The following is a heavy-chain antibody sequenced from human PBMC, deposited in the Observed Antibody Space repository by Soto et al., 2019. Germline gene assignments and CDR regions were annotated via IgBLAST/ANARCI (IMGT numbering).Heavy chain of an antibody. Sequence: SGPTLVNPTQTLTLTCTFSGFSLSTSGVGVGWIRQPPGKAMEWLALIYWDDDKRYSPSLKSRLTINKDTSKNQVVLTMTNMDPVDTATYYCAHRGYSSSWYAEYFQHWGQGTLVTVSS. CDR2: IYWDDDK. CDR3: AHRGYSSSWYAEYFQH. V-gene: IGHV2-5*02. D-gene: IGHD6-13*01. J-gene: IGHJ1*01. CDR1: GFSLSTSGVG.